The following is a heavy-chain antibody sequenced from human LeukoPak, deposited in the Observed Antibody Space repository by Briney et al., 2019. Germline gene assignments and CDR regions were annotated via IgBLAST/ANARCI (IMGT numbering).Heavy chain of an antibody. J-gene: IGHJ4*02. CDR1: GFTFSSYA. V-gene: IGHV3-23*01. D-gene: IGHD6-6*01. CDR2: ISGSGGST. Sequence: GGSLRLSGAASGFTFSSYAMSWVRQAPGKGLEGVSAISGSGGSTYYADSVKGRFTISRDNSKNTLYLQMNSLRAEDTAVYYCAKRGYSSSSKSYYFDYWGQGTLVTVSS. CDR3: AKRGYSSSSKSYYFDY.